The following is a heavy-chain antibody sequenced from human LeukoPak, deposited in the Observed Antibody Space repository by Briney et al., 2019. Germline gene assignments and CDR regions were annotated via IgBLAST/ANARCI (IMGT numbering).Heavy chain of an antibody. Sequence: PSETLSLTCAVSGGSISSGGYSWSWIRQPPGKGLEWIGYIYHSGSTYYNPSLKSRVTISVGTSKNQFSLKLSSVTAADTAVYYCAREASGVTVIDYWGQGTLVTVSS. CDR2: IYHSGST. CDR1: GGSISSGGYS. J-gene: IGHJ4*02. CDR3: AREASGVTVIDY. D-gene: IGHD1-14*01. V-gene: IGHV4-30-2*05.